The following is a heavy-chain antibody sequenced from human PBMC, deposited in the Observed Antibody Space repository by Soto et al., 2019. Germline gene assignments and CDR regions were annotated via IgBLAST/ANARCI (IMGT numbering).Heavy chain of an antibody. CDR3: ARQVYCSGSSCYSRPYDAFDI. CDR2: IYYSGST. V-gene: IGHV4-59*08. D-gene: IGHD2-15*01. CDR1: GGSISSYY. Sequence: SETLSLTCTVSGGSISSYYWSWIRQPPGKGLERIGYIYYSGSTNYNPSLQSRVTISIDTSKNQFSLKLSSVTAADTAVYYCARQVYCSGSSCYSRPYDAFDIWGQGTMVTVSS. J-gene: IGHJ3*02.